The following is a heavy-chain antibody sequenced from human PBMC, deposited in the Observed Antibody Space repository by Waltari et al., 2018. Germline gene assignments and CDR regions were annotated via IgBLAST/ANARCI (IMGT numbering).Heavy chain of an antibody. D-gene: IGHD1-26*01. Sequence: QVQLQESGPGLVKPSETLSLTCAVSGYSISSGYYWGWIRQPTGKGLEWIGSIYHSGSTYYNPSLKSRVTISVDTSKNQFSLKLSSVTAADTAVYYCARHVSARVGWFDPWGQGTLVTVSS. J-gene: IGHJ5*02. CDR1: GYSISSGYY. V-gene: IGHV4-38-2*01. CDR3: ARHVSARVGWFDP. CDR2: IYHSGST.